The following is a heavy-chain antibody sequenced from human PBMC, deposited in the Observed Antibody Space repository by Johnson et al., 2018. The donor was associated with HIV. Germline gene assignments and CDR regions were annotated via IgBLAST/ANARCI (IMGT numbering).Heavy chain of an antibody. CDR2: IKCDGSEK. Sequence: VQLVESGGGLIQPGGSLRLSCAASGFTVSSNYMSWVCQAPEKGLEWVADIKCDGSEKYYVDSVKGRLSISRDNAKNSLYLQVNSLRAEDTAVYYCAKGGRSLAFDIWGQGTMVTVSS. CDR3: AKGGRSLAFDI. CDR1: GFTVSSNY. D-gene: IGHD3-16*01. J-gene: IGHJ3*02. V-gene: IGHV3-52*01.